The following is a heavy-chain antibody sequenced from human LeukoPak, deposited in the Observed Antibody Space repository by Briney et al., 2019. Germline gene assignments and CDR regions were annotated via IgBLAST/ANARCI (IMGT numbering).Heavy chain of an antibody. V-gene: IGHV3-30*18. J-gene: IGHJ4*02. CDR1: GFTFSSYA. CDR2: ISYDGSNK. D-gene: IGHD3-10*01. CDR3: AKDREYYYGSGRESDY. Sequence: PGGSLRLSCAASGFTFSSYAMSWVRQAPGKGLEWVAVISYDGSNKYYADSVKGRFTISRDNSKNTLYLQMNSLRAEDTAVYYCAKDREYYYGSGRESDYWGQGTLVTVSS.